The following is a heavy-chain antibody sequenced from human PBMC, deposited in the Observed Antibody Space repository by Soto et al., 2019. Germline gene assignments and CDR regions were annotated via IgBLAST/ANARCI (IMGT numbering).Heavy chain of an antibody. CDR1: GGTFSSCT. D-gene: IGHD3-10*01. V-gene: IGHV1-69*02. J-gene: IGHJ6*02. Sequence: GASVKVSCKASGGTFSSCTISWVRQAPGQGLEWMGRIIPILGIANYAQKFQGRVTITADKSTSTAYMELSSLRSEDTAVYYCASLMSSGYYYGMDVWGQGTTVTVSS. CDR2: IIPILGIA. CDR3: ASLMSSGYYYGMDV.